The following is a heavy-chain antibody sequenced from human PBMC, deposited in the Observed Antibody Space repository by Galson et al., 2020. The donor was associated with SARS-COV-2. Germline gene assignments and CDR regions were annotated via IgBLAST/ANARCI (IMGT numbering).Heavy chain of an antibody. CDR3: AGGDSTSWDGKWVDT. D-gene: IGHD6-13*01. V-gene: IGHV4-4*07. Sequence: ASETLSLTCTVSGGSINSYYWNWIRQPAGKGLEWIGRIYTSGSTNYISSLNSRVTMSVDRSKNQFSLNLSSVTAADTAVYYCAGGDSTSWDGKWVDTWGQGTLVTVSS. CDR2: IYTSGST. J-gene: IGHJ5*02. CDR1: GGSINSYY.